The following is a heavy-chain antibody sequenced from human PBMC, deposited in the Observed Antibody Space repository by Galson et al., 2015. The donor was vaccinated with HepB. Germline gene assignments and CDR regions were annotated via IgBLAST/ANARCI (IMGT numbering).Heavy chain of an antibody. CDR3: ARDTGSGAAAVGSFDY. CDR1: GYTFTSYG. J-gene: IGHJ4*02. D-gene: IGHD6-13*01. CDR2: ISAYNGNT. Sequence: SVKVSCKASGYTFTSYGISWVRQAPGQGLEWMGWISAYNGNTNYAQKLQGRVTMTTDTSTSTAYMELRNLRSDDTAVYYCARDTGSGAAAVGSFDYWGQGTLVTVSS. V-gene: IGHV1-18*01.